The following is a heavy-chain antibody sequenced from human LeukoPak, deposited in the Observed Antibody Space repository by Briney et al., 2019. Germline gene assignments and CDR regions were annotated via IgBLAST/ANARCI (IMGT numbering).Heavy chain of an antibody. CDR3: ARGQKYTSGYTVTELGSRYFDY. CDR1: GGSISSYY. Sequence: SETLSLTCTVSGGSISSYYWTWIRQPPGKGLEWIGSLYYSGSTNYNPSLKSRVTISVDTSKNQFSLKLSSVTAADTAVYYCARGQKYTSGYTVTELGSRYFDYWGQGALVTVSS. D-gene: IGHD5-18*01. V-gene: IGHV4-59*01. J-gene: IGHJ4*02. CDR2: LYYSGST.